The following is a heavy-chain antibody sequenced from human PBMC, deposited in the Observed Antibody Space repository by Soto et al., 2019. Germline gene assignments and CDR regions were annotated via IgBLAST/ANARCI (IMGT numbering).Heavy chain of an antibody. D-gene: IGHD2-15*01. J-gene: IGHJ4*02. V-gene: IGHV1-2*04. CDR2: IHPNSGGT. CDR3: ARDLGGWPDY. Sequence: GASVKVSCKASGYTFTDYYIHWVRQAPGQGLEWMGRIHPNSGGTKYAQKFHGSVTMTRDTSINTAYMELSSLASDDTAVYYCARDLGGWPDYWGQGTLVTVSS. CDR1: GYTFTDYY.